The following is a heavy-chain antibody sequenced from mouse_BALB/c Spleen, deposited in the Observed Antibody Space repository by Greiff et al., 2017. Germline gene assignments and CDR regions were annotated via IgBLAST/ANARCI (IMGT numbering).Heavy chain of an antibody. D-gene: IGHD1-1*01. CDR1: GFNIKDTY. Sequence: VQLQQSGAELVKPGASVKLSCTASGFNIKDTYMHWVKQRPEQGLEWIGRIDPANGNTKYDPKFQGKATITADTSSNTAYLQLSSLTSEDTAVYYCAVITTFAYWGQGTLVTVSA. J-gene: IGHJ3*01. CDR2: IDPANGNT. CDR3: AVITTFAY. V-gene: IGHV14-3*02.